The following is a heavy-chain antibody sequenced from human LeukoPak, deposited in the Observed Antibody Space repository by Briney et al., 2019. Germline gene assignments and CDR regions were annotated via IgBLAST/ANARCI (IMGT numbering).Heavy chain of an antibody. CDR3: AREGGDGYNYYFEY. V-gene: IGHV1-69*05. D-gene: IGHD5-24*01. CDR1: GCTFSSYA. CDR2: IIPIFGTA. Sequence: ASVKVSCKASGCTFSSYAISWVRQAPGQGLEWMGGIIPIFGTANYAQKFQGRVTITTDESTSTAYMELSSLRSEDTAVYYCAREGGDGYNYYFEYWGQGTLVTVSS. J-gene: IGHJ4*02.